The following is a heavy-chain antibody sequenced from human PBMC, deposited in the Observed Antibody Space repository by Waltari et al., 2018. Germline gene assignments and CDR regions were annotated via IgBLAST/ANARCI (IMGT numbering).Heavy chain of an antibody. J-gene: IGHJ4*02. V-gene: IGHV3-23*01. CDR2: ISGSGGST. CDR1: GYSISSGYY. CDR3: AKAEIAVADPLFDY. D-gene: IGHD6-19*01. Sequence: VQLQESGPGLVKPSETLSLTCAVSGYSISSGYYWGWVRQAPGKGLEWVSAISGSGGSTYYADSVKGRFTISRDNSKNTLYLQMNSLRAEDTAVYYCAKAEIAVADPLFDYWGQGTLVTVSS.